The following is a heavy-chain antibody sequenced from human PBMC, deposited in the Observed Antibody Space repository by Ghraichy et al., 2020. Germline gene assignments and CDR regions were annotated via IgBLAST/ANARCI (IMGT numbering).Heavy chain of an antibody. J-gene: IGHJ4*02. CDR2: IKQDGSEI. Sequence: GESLKISCAASGFTFSSYWMSWVRQAPGKGLEWVANIKQDGSEIYYVDSVKGRFTISRDNAKHSLYLQMNSLRAEDTAIYYCARDPFEQHGGGSWGQGTLVTVSS. CDR3: ARDPFEQHGGGS. D-gene: IGHD2-15*01. CDR1: GFTFSSYW. V-gene: IGHV3-7*03.